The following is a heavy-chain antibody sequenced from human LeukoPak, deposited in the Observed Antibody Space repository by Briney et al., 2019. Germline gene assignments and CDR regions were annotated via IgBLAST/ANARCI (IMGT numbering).Heavy chain of an antibody. CDR2: INPNSGGT. CDR3: ARDRHIVVLPPTLARQWFDP. V-gene: IGHV1-2*02. D-gene: IGHD2-2*01. Sequence: GASVKVSCKASGYTFTGYYMHWVRQAPGQGLEWMGWINPNSGGTNYAQKFQGRVTMTRDTSISTAYMELSRLRSDDTAVYYCARDRHIVVLPPTLARQWFDPWGQGTLVTVSS. J-gene: IGHJ5*02. CDR1: GYTFTGYY.